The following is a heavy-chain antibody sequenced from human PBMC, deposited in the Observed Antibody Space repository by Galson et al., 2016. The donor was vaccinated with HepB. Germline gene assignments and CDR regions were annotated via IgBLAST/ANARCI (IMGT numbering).Heavy chain of an antibody. V-gene: IGHV3-7*03. J-gene: IGHJ4*02. D-gene: IGHD2-8*02. Sequence: SLRLSCAASGFTFNSHWMSWVRQAPEKGLEWVANINQDGSEKHYVDSVQGRFTISRDNAENSLYLHMNSLRAEDTAVYYCASDYWVYWGQGTLVTVSA. CDR1: GFTFNSHW. CDR2: INQDGSEK. CDR3: ASDYWVY.